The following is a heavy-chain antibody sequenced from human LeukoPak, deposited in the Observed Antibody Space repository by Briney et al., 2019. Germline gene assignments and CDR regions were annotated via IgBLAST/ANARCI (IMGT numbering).Heavy chain of an antibody. CDR1: GYTFTSYG. J-gene: IGHJ4*02. CDR2: ISAYNGNT. V-gene: IGHV1-18*01. Sequence: AASVKVSCKASGYTFTSYGISWVRQAPGRGLEWMGWISAYNGNTNYAQKLQGRVTMTTGTSTSTAYMELRSLRSDDTAVYYCARDTSGSGSQDYWGQGTLVTVSS. CDR3: ARDTSGSGSQDY. D-gene: IGHD3-10*01.